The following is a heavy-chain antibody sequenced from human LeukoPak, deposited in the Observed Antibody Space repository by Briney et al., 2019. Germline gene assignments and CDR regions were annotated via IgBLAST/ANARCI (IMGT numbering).Heavy chain of an antibody. J-gene: IGHJ4*02. Sequence: GGSLKLFCAASRFTFTRHAMSWVRQAPGKGLEWVSTTGLESVHTLCADSVQGRFTVSRDNSRNTLDLQMDNLTVDDTAIYYCVRGDDIGKHPTRAYYLHIWDQGTLVSVSS. D-gene: IGHD3-10*01. CDR1: RFTFTRHA. CDR3: VRGDDIGKHPTRAYYLHI. CDR2: TGLESVHT. V-gene: IGHV3-23*01.